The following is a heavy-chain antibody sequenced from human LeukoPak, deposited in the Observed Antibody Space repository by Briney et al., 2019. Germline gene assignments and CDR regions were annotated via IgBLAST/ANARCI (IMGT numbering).Heavy chain of an antibody. CDR3: VRNSGSYYYFDY. Sequence: PGRSLRLSCAASGFTFSSYAMHWVRQAPGKGLEWVAVISYDGSNKYYADSVKGRFTISRDNSKNTLYLQMNSLRAEDTAVYYCVRNSGSYYYFDYWGQGTLVTVSS. V-gene: IGHV3-30*04. CDR1: GFTFSSYA. J-gene: IGHJ4*02. D-gene: IGHD1-26*01. CDR2: ISYDGSNK.